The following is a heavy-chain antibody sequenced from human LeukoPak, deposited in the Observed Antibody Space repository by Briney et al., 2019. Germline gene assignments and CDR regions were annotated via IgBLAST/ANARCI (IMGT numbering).Heavy chain of an antibody. CDR3: TRGSYGDYGY. Sequence: GGSLRLSCAASGFTFSSYSMNWVRQAPGKGLEWVSSISSSSSYIYYADSVKGRFIISRDNAKNSLFLQMDSLRAEDTALYYCTRGSYGDYGYWGQGTLVTVSS. J-gene: IGHJ4*02. D-gene: IGHD4-17*01. CDR1: GFTFSSYS. CDR2: ISSSSSYI. V-gene: IGHV3-21*01.